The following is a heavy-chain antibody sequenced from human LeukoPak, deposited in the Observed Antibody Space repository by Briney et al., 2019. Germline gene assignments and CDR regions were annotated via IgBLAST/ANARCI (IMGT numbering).Heavy chain of an antibody. CDR3: ALVAAYAFDI. CDR1: GGSISSYY. V-gene: IGHV4-59*12. Sequence: SETLSLTCTVSGGSISSYYWSWIRQPPGKGLEWIGYIYYSGSTNYNPSLKSRVTISVDTSKNQFSLKLSSVTAADTAVYYCALVAAYAFDIWGQGTMVTVSS. J-gene: IGHJ3*02. D-gene: IGHD5-12*01. CDR2: IYYSGST.